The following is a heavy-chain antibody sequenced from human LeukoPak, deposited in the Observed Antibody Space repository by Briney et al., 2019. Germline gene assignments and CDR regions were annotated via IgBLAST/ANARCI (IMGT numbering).Heavy chain of an antibody. CDR2: INHSGST. Sequence: PSETLSLTCAVYGGSFSGYYWSWIRQPPGKGLEWIGEINHSGSTNYNPSLKSRVTISVDTSKNQFSLKLSSVTAADTAVYYCARHRKILTAGIDWFDPWGQGTLVTVSS. J-gene: IGHJ5*02. D-gene: IGHD6-13*01. CDR1: GGSFSGYY. V-gene: IGHV4-34*01. CDR3: ARHRKILTAGIDWFDP.